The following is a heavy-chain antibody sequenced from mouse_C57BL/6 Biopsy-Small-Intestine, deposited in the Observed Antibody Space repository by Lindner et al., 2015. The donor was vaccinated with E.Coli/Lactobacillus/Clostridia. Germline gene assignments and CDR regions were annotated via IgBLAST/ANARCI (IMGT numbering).Heavy chain of an antibody. V-gene: IGHV1S61*01. Sequence: SVKVSCKASGYTFTNYYIHWVRQAPGQGLEWMGIFNPGGDGTRYAQKFQDRITMTRDTSASTAYMELSSLRSEDTAVYYCAKTYSSSSYWYFDVWGRGTLVTVSS. D-gene: IGHD6-2*01. CDR3: AKTYSSSSYWYFDV. CDR1: GYTFTNYY. J-gene: IGHJ1*01. CDR2: FNPGGDGT.